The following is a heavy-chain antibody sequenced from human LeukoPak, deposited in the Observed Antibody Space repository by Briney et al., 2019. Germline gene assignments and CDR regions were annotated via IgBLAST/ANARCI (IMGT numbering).Heavy chain of an antibody. D-gene: IGHD2-2*01. V-gene: IGHV3-23*01. CDR3: AKDRHAPGRYCSSTSCFPFDS. J-gene: IGHJ5*01. CDR2: ISYDGGAT. CDR1: GFTFSSYA. Sequence: GGSLRLSCTASGFTFSSYAMIWVRQAPGKGLQWVSAISYDGGATYVADSVKGRFTISRDNSQNTLYLQMNSLRAEDTALYYCAKDRHAPGRYCSSTSCFPFDSWGQGTLVTVSS.